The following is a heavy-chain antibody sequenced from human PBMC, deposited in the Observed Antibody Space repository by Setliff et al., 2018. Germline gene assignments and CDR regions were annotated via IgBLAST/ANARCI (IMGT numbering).Heavy chain of an antibody. Sequence: GGSLRLSCAASGFTFSSYAMHWVRQAPGKGLEWVAVISYDGSNKYYADSVKGRFTISRDNAKNSLYLQMNSLRAEDTAVYYCAKDNAYSSSWYYYYYYMDVWGKGTTVTSP. V-gene: IGHV3-30*04. CDR2: ISYDGSNK. D-gene: IGHD6-13*01. J-gene: IGHJ6*03. CDR3: AKDNAYSSSWYYYYYYMDV. CDR1: GFTFSSYA.